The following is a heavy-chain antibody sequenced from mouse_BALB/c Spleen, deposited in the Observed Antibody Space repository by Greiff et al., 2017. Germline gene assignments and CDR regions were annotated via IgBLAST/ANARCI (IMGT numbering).Heavy chain of an antibody. Sequence: QVQLQQSGAELVRPGSSVKISCKASGYAFSSYWMNWVKQRPGQGLEWIGQIYPGDGDTNYNGKFKGKATLTADKSSSTAYMQLSSLTSEDSAVYFCARSMITTPWFAYWGQGTLVTVS. CDR3: ARSMITTPWFAY. J-gene: IGHJ3*01. V-gene: IGHV1-80*01. CDR2: IYPGDGDT. D-gene: IGHD2-4*01. CDR1: GYAFSSYW.